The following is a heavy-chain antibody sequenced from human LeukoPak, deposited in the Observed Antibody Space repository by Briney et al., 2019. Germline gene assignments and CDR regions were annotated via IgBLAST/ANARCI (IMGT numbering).Heavy chain of an antibody. J-gene: IGHJ4*02. CDR3: AREAEWELLHDY. CDR1: GFTFSSYA. CDR2: TSYDGSNK. Sequence: AGRSLRLSCAASGFTFSSYAMHWVRQAPGKGLEWVAVTSYDGSNKYYADSVKGRFTISRDNSKNTLYLQMNSLRAEDTAVYYCAREAEWELLHDYWGQGTLVTVSS. V-gene: IGHV3-30-3*01. D-gene: IGHD1-26*01.